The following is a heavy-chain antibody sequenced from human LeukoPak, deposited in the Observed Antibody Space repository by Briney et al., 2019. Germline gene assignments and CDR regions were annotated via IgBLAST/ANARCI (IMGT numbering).Heavy chain of an antibody. CDR3: ARLGTTYCYGDCYHNFDY. Sequence: GGSLRLSCAASEFTFSSYTMHWVRQAPGKGLEWVAVISYHGTNKYYADSVKGRFTISRDNSKNTLYLQMNSLRAEDTAVYYCARLGTTYCYGDCYHNFDYWGQGTLVTVSS. V-gene: IGHV3-30-3*01. J-gene: IGHJ4*02. D-gene: IGHD2-21*02. CDR2: ISYHGTNK. CDR1: EFTFSSYT.